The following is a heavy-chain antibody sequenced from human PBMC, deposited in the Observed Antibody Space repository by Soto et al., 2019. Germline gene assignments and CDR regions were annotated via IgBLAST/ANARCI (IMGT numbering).Heavy chain of an antibody. V-gene: IGHV5-51*01. J-gene: IGHJ6*02. CDR2: IYPGDSDT. Sequence: GESMKISSKGAGYSFTSYWIGWVRQMPGKGLEWMGIIYPGDSDTRYSPSFQGQVTISADKSISTAYLQWSSLKASDTAMYYCARLIAARYYYYGMDVWGQGTTVTVSS. CDR3: ARLIAARYYYYGMDV. CDR1: GYSFTSYW. D-gene: IGHD6-6*01.